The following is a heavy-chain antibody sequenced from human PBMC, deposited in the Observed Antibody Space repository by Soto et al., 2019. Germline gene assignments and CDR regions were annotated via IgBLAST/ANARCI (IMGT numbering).Heavy chain of an antibody. CDR1: GFTFGDYA. Sequence: EVQLVESGGGLVQPGRSLRLSCAASGFTFGDYAMHWVRQVPGRGLEWVSGISWNRATIEYADSVKGRFTISRDNAKNSLYLPMDSLRAEDAALYFCVKDSYSDFWNTSYTGAGAFDFWGQGTMVTVSS. CDR2: ISWNRATI. CDR3: VKDSYSDFWNTSYTGAGAFDF. V-gene: IGHV3-9*01. D-gene: IGHD3-3*01. J-gene: IGHJ3*01.